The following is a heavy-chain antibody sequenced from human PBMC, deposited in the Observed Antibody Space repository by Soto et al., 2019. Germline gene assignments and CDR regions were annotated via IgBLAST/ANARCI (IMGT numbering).Heavy chain of an antibody. J-gene: IGHJ4*02. D-gene: IGHD6-13*01. V-gene: IGHV1-2*04. CDR3: AREGQYSSSWYGY. Sequence: ASVKVSCKASGYTFTGYYMHWVRQAPGQGLEWMGWINPNSGGTNYAQKFQGWVTMTRDTSISTAYMELSMLRSDDTAVYYCAREGQYSSSWYGYWGQGTLVTVSS. CDR1: GYTFTGYY. CDR2: INPNSGGT.